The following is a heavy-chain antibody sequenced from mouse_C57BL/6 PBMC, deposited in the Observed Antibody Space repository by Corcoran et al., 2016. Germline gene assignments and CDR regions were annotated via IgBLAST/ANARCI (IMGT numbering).Heavy chain of an antibody. CDR2: INTYSGVP. J-gene: IGHJ4*01. CDR3: ARDGNYYAMDY. V-gene: IGHV9-3*01. CDR1: GYTFTTYG. D-gene: IGHD1-1*01. Sequence: QIRLVQSGPELKKPGETVKISCKASGYTFTTYGMSWVKQAPGKGLKWMGWINTYSGVPTYADDFKGRFAFSLETSASTAYLQINNLKNEDTATYFCARDGNYYAMDYWGQGTSVTVSS.